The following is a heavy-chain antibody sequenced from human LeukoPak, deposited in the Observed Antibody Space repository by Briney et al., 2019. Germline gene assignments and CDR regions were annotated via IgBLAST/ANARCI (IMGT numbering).Heavy chain of an antibody. CDR2: IWYDGSNK. J-gene: IGHJ1*01. CDR1: GFTFSSYG. Sequence: SGRSLRLSCAASGFTFSSYGMHWVRQAPGEGLEWVAVIWYDGSNKYYGDSVKGRFTISRDNSKKTLYLQMNSLRVEDTAVYYCARGDGYNDAEYLQHWGQGTLVTVS. CDR3: ARGDGYNDAEYLQH. V-gene: IGHV3-33*01. D-gene: IGHD5-24*01.